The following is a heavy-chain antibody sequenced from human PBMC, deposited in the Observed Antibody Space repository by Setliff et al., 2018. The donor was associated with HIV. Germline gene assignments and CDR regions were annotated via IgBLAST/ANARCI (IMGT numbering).Heavy chain of an antibody. CDR1: GYSFTDYY. D-gene: IGHD1-26*01. CDR2: VNPKSGRT. V-gene: IGHV1-2*06. J-gene: IGHJ4*02. CDR3: ARTLVGPTGGYYFDY. Sequence: ASVKVSCKTSGYSFTDYYIHWVRQAPGQGLEWMGRVNPKSGRTHYAQKFQGRVTMTRDTSISTASMELDRLTSDDTAVYYCARTLVGPTGGYYFDYWGQGTLVTVSS.